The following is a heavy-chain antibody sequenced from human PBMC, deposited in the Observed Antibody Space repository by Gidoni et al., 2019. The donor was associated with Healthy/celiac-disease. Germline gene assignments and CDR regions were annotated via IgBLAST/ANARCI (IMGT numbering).Heavy chain of an antibody. J-gene: IGHJ3*02. CDR1: GFTFSSSA. CDR3: AKVPLCARYYYDSSGDSVLSAFDI. D-gene: IGHD3-22*01. V-gene: IGHV3-23*01. CDR2: ISGSGGST. Sequence: VQLLESGGGLVQPGGSLRLSCAASGFTFSSSAMSWVRPAPGKGLGGVEAISGSGGSTYYADSVKGRFTISRDNSKNTLYLQMNSLRAEDTAVYYCAKVPLCARYYYDSSGDSVLSAFDIWGQGTMVTVSS.